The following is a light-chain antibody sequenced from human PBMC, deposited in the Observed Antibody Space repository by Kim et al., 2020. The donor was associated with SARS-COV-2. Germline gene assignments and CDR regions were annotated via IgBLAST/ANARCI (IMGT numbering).Light chain of an antibody. CDR1: QSISSG. Sequence: AAVGDRVTITCRARQSISSGLAWYQQKPGKAPKLLIYTASSLESGVPSSCSGSGSGTEFTLSISSLQPDDFATYYCQQYNSYSWTFGQGTKVDIK. CDR3: QQYNSYSWT. CDR2: TAS. V-gene: IGKV1-5*03. J-gene: IGKJ1*01.